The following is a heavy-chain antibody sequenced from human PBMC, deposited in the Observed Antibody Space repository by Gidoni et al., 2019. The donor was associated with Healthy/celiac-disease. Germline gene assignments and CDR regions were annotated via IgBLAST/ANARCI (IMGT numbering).Heavy chain of an antibody. CDR2: INHSVST. CDR1: GGSFSGYY. J-gene: IGHJ4*02. V-gene: IGHV4-34*01. Sequence: QVQLRQWGAGLLKPSETLSLTCAVYGGSFSGYYWNWIRQSPGKGLEWIGEINHSVSTNYNPSLKSRVTISGDTSKKQFSLKLSSVTAADTAVYYCARGRDGSHLTPLDYWGQGTLVTVSS. CDR3: ARGRDGSHLTPLDY. D-gene: IGHD5-12*01.